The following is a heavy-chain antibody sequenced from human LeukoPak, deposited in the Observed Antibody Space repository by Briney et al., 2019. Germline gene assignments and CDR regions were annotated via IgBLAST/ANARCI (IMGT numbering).Heavy chain of an antibody. CDR3: ARDLVLYCSSTSCYRYNWFAP. Sequence: SQTLSLTCTVSGGSISSGSYYWSWIRQPAGKGLEWIGRIYTSGSTNYNPSLKSRVTISVDTSKNQFSPKLSSVTAADTAVYYCARDLVLYCSSTSCYRYNWFAPWGQGALVTVSS. CDR2: IYTSGST. CDR1: GGSISSGSYY. J-gene: IGHJ5*02. V-gene: IGHV4-61*02. D-gene: IGHD2-2*02.